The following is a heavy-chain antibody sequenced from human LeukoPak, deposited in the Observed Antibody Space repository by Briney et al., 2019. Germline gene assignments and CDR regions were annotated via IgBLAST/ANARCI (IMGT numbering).Heavy chain of an antibody. Sequence: GGSLRLSCAASGFTFSDYYMSWIRQAPGKGLEWVSHISRGGSTIYYADSVKGRFTISRDNAKNSLYLQMNSLRAEDTAVYYCVRAVYLLSGSGSYYDYWGQGTLVTVYS. V-gene: IGHV3-11*01. CDR2: ISRGGSTI. CDR1: GFTFSDYY. D-gene: IGHD3-10*01. CDR3: VRAVYLLSGSGSYYDY. J-gene: IGHJ4*02.